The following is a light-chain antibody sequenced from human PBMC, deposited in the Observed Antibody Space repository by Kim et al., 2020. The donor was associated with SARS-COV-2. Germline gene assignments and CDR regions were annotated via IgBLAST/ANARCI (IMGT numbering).Light chain of an antibody. J-gene: IGLJ1*01. CDR3: SSYTGSTTSYV. V-gene: IGLV2-18*02. CDR2: DVS. Sequence: QSALTQPPSVSGSPGQSVTISCTGTSSDVGSYNRVSWYQQPPGTAPKLMIYDVSNRPSGVPGRFSGSKSGNTASLTISGLQAEDEADYYCSSYTGSTTSYVFGTGTKVTVL. CDR1: SSDVGSYNR.